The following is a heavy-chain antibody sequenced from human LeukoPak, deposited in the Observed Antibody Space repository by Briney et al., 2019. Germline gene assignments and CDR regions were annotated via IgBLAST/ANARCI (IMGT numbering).Heavy chain of an antibody. J-gene: IGHJ5*02. D-gene: IGHD2-2*01. CDR1: GDSVSSNSVT. CDR3: ARGLTQYDCFDP. V-gene: IGHV6-1*01. CDR2: AYYRSTWYN. Sequence: SQTLSLTCAISGDSVSSNSVTWNWIRQSPSRGLEWLGRAYYRSTWYNDYAVSVRGRITVNPDTSKNQFSLHLNSVTPEDTAVYYCARGLTQYDCFDPWGQGILVTVSS.